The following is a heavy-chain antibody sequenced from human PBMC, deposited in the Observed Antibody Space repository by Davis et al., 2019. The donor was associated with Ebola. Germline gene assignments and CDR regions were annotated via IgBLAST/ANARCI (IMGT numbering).Heavy chain of an antibody. CDR2: ISTGGSST. CDR3: AKGRSFVDY. J-gene: IGHJ4*02. Sequence: GGSLRLSCAASGFTFSNYAMSWVRQAPGKGLEWVSGISTGGSSTYLADSVKGRFTISRDDSKNTLSLQMNSLRAEDTAVYYCAKGRSFVDYWGQGTLVTVSS. V-gene: IGHV3-23*01. CDR1: GFTFSNYA.